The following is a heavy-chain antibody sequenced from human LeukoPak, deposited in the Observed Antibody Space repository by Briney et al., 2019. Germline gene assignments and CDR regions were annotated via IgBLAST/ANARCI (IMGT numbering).Heavy chain of an antibody. V-gene: IGHV3-43*02. CDR1: GFTFDGYA. Sequence: QPGGSLRPSCAASGFTFDGYAMHWVRQAPGKGLEWVSLISGDVSITYYADSVKGRFTISRDNSKNSLYLQMNSLRTEDTALYFCAKGPAYYFDSWGQGTLVTVSP. J-gene: IGHJ4*02. CDR3: AKGPAYYFDS. CDR2: ISGDVSIT.